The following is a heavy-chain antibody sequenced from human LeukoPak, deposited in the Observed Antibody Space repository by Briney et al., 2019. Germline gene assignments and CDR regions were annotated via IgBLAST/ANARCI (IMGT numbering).Heavy chain of an antibody. CDR3: ANGAGGHIAVAAT. CDR2: ISGSGGST. V-gene: IGHV3-23*01. D-gene: IGHD6-19*01. Sequence: GGSLRLSCAASGFTFSSYAMSWVRQAPGKGLEWVSAISGSGGSTYYADSMKGRFTISRDNSKNTLYLQMNSLRAEDTAVYYCANGAGGHIAVAATWGQGTLVTVSS. J-gene: IGHJ4*02. CDR1: GFTFSSYA.